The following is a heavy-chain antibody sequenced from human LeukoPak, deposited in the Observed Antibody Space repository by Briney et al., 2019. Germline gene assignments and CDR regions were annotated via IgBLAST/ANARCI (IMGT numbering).Heavy chain of an antibody. V-gene: IGHV1-2*06. Sequence: GASVKVSCKASGYTFTGYYMHWVRQAPGQGLEWMGRINPKSGDTDYAQKFQGRVTITRDTSISTAYMELSRLRSDDTAVYYCTREGGGWPLDYWGQGTLVTVSS. CDR2: INPKSGDT. CDR3: TREGGGWPLDY. D-gene: IGHD1-26*01. J-gene: IGHJ4*02. CDR1: GYTFTGYY.